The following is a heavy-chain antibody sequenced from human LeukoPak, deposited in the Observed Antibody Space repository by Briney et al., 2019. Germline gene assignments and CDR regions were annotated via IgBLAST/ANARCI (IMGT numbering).Heavy chain of an antibody. Sequence: GGSLRLSCAASGFTFSSYSMNWVRQAPGKGLEWVAVIWYDGSNKYYADSVKGRFTISRDNSKNTLYLQMNSLRAEDTAVYYCARAGYCSSTSCYTVYYYYYGMDVWGQGTTVTVSS. CDR1: GFTFSSYS. CDR3: ARAGYCSSTSCYTVYYYYYGMDV. D-gene: IGHD2-2*02. CDR2: IWYDGSNK. V-gene: IGHV3-33*08. J-gene: IGHJ6*02.